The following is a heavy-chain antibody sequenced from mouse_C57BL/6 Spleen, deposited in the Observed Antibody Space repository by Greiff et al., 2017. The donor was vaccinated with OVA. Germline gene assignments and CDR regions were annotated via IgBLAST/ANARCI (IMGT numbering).Heavy chain of an antibody. Sequence: VQLQQPGAELVMPGASVKLSCKASGYTFTSYWMHWVKQRPGQGLEWIGEIDPSDSYTNYNQKFKGKSTLTVDKSSSTAYMQLSSLTSEDSAVYYCARRGGYYYGSSPYYYAMDYWGQGTSVTVSS. V-gene: IGHV1-69*01. CDR2: IDPSDSYT. CDR1: GYTFTSYW. J-gene: IGHJ4*01. D-gene: IGHD1-1*01. CDR3: ARRGGYYYGSSPYYYAMDY.